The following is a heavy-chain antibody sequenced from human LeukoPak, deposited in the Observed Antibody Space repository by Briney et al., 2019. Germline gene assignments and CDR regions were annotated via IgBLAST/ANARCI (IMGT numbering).Heavy chain of an antibody. D-gene: IGHD1-1*01. V-gene: IGHV1-8*01. J-gene: IGHJ6*02. CDR1: GYTFTSYA. CDR2: MKPNSGNT. Sequence: GASVKVSCTASGYTFTSYAIHWVRQATGQGLEWMGWMKPNSGNTGYAQKFQGRVTMPRNTSISTAYMELSSLRSEDTAVYYCARRAIQLEHMFDVWGQGTTVTVSS. CDR3: ARRAIQLEHMFDV.